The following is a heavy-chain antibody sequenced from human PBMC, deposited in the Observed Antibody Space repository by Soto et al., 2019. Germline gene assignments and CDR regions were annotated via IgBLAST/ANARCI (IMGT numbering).Heavy chain of an antibody. CDR3: AVDTAMATYYYGMDV. Sequence: ASVKVSCKASGYTFTSYYMHWVRQAPGQGLEWMGIINPSGGSTSYAQKFQDRVTMTRDTSTSTVYMELSSLRSEDTAVYYCAVDTAMATYYYGMDVWGQGTTVTVSS. CDR2: INPSGGST. J-gene: IGHJ6*02. V-gene: IGHV1-46*01. CDR1: GYTFTSYY. D-gene: IGHD5-18*01.